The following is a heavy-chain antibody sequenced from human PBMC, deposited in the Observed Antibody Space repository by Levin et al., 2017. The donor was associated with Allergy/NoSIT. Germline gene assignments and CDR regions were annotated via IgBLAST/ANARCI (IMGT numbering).Heavy chain of an antibody. V-gene: IGHV3-48*02. J-gene: IGHJ4*02. CDR3: ARDGVGATLFLTPTH. CDR1: GFTFSSYS. D-gene: IGHD1-26*01. CDR2: ISSSSSTI. Sequence: GGSLRLSCAASGFTFSSYSMNWVRQAPGKGLEWVSYISSSSSTIYYADSVKGRFTISRDNAKNSLYLQMNSLRDEDTAVYYCARDGVGATLFLTPTHWGQGTLVTVSS.